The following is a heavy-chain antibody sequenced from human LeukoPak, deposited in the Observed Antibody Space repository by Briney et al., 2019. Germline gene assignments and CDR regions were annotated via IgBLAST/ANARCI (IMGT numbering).Heavy chain of an antibody. CDR2: IYYSGST. Sequence: PSETLSLTCTVSGGSISSGDYYWSWIRQHPGKGLEWIGYIYYSGSTYYNPSLKSRVTISVDTSKNQFSLKLSSVTAADTAVYYCARDLRSSSSSGINYYGMDVWGQGTTVTVSS. V-gene: IGHV4-31*03. D-gene: IGHD6-6*01. CDR3: ARDLRSSSSSGINYYGMDV. J-gene: IGHJ6*02. CDR1: GGSISSGDYY.